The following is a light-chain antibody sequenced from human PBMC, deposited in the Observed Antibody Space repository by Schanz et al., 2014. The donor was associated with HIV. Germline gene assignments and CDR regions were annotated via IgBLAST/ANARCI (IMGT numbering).Light chain of an antibody. V-gene: IGLV1-47*01. J-gene: IGLJ3*02. CDR2: RNN. CDR3: AAWDDSLSGRV. CDR1: SSNIGSNY. Sequence: VLTQPPSASGTPGQRVTISCSGSSSNIGSNYVYWYQQVPGTAPKVLIYRNNQRPSGVPDRFSGSKSGTSASLAISGLRFEDEADYYCAAWDDSLSGRVFGGGTKVTVL.